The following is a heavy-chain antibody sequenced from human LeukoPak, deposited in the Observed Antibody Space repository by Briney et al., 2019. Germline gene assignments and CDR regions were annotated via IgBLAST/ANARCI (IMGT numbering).Heavy chain of an antibody. V-gene: IGHV5-10-1*01. D-gene: IGHD3-10*01. CDR1: GYSFTSYW. CDR3: ATQVLLWFGERGYYYGMDV. J-gene: IGHJ6*04. CDR2: IDPSDSYT. Sequence: GESLRISCKGSGYSFTSYWISWVRKMPGKGLEWMGRIDPSDSYTNYSPSFQGHVTISADKSISTAYLQWSSLKASDTAMYYCATQVLLWFGERGYYYGMDVWGKGTTVTVSS.